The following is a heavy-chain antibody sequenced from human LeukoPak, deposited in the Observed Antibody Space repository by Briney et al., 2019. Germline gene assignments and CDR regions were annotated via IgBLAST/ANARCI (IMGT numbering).Heavy chain of an antibody. Sequence: GGSLRLSCAASGFTFSSYSMTWVRQAPGKGLEWVSYISSSSSTIYYADSVKGRFTISRDNAKNSLYLQMNSLRDEDTAVYYCATGMTSDDYGGWYFDYWGQGTLVTVSS. J-gene: IGHJ4*02. D-gene: IGHD4-23*01. CDR2: ISSSSSTI. CDR3: ATGMTSDDYGGWYFDY. V-gene: IGHV3-48*02. CDR1: GFTFSSYS.